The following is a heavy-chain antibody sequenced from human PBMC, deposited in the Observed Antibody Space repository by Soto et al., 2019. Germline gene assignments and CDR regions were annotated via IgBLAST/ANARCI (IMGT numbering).Heavy chain of an antibody. V-gene: IGHV1-69*01. D-gene: IGHD4-4*01. J-gene: IGHJ6*02. CDR1: GGTFSSYA. Sequence: QVQLVQSGAEVKKPGSSVKVSCKASGGTFSSYAISWVRQAPGQGLEWMGGIIPIFGTANYAQKFQGRVTITADESTSTAYMELSSLRSEDTAVYYCARRGAGYSNDVGSYYGMDVWGQGTTVTVSS. CDR3: ARRGAGYSNDVGSYYGMDV. CDR2: IIPIFGTA.